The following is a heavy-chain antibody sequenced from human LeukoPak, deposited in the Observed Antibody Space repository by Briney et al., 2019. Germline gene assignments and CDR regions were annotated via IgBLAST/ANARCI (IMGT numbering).Heavy chain of an antibody. J-gene: IGHJ4*02. Sequence: PGGSLRLSCAASGFIFSSYGMHWVRQAPGKGLEWVAVISYDGGNISYTDSVKGRFTISRDNSKNTLSLQMNSLRAEDTAVYYCAKGSEYRSSSRYWGQGTLVTVSS. V-gene: IGHV3-30*18. D-gene: IGHD6-6*01. CDR3: AKGSEYRSSSRY. CDR2: ISYDGGNI. CDR1: GFIFSSYG.